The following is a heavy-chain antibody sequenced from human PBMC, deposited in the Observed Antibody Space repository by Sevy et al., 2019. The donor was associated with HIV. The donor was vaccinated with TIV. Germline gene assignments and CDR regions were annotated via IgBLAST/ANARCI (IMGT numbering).Heavy chain of an antibody. V-gene: IGHV3-53*01. CDR3: VRAIQLAASY. CDR2: IYSGGST. J-gene: IGHJ4*02. D-gene: IGHD2-15*01. CDR1: GFTVSSNY. Sequence: GGSLRLSCAASGFTVSSNYMSWVRRAPGKGLEWVSVIYSGGSTYYADSVKGRFTISRDSAKNSVFLQMTSLRAEDTAVYYCVRAIQLAASYWGQGMLVTVSS.